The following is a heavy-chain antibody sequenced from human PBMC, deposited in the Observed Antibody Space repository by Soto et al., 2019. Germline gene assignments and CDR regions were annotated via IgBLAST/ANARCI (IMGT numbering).Heavy chain of an antibody. V-gene: IGHV3-23*01. Sequence: EVQLLESGGGLVQPGGSLRLSCAASGFTFSSYAMSRVRQAPGKGLEWVSAISGSGGSTYYADSLKGRFTISRDNSKNTLYLLMNSLRAEDTAVYYCAKVGDIVLVPAAPPYWYFDLWGRGTLVTVSS. J-gene: IGHJ2*01. CDR2: ISGSGGST. D-gene: IGHD2-2*01. CDR3: AKVGDIVLVPAAPPYWYFDL. CDR1: GFTFSSYA.